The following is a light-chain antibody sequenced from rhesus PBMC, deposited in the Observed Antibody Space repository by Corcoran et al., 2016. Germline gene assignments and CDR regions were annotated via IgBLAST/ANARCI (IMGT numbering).Light chain of an antibody. CDR2: EAS. V-gene: IGKV1-22*01. Sequence: DIQMTQSPSSLSASVGDKVTISCQASQGFTNWLAWYQQKPGKPPKLLISEASTLHSGVPSRFSGGGAGTSCTLTISSLQPEDVATYYCLQYDSSPYSFGQGTKVEIK. J-gene: IGKJ2*01. CDR1: QGFTNW. CDR3: LQYDSSPYS.